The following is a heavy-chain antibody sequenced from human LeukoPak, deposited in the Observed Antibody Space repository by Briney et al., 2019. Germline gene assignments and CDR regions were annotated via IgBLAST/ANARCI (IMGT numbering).Heavy chain of an antibody. CDR1: GFTFSSYA. CDR3: ARGSSSWYYLDY. CDR2: ISGSGGNT. J-gene: IGHJ4*02. Sequence: GGSLRLSCAASGFTFSSYAMSWVRQAPGKGLEWVSAISGSGGNTYFADSVKGRFTISRDNSKNTLYLQMNSLRPEDTAVYYCARGSSSWYYLDYWGQGTLVTVSS. V-gene: IGHV3-23*01. D-gene: IGHD6-13*01.